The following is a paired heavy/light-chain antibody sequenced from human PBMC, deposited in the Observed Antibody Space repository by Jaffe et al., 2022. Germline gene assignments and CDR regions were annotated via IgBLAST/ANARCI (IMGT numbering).Light chain of an antibody. Sequence: DIVMTQSPDSLAVSLGERATINCKSSQSVLYSSNNQNYLGWYQQKPGQPPKLLIYWTSTRGSGVPDRFSGSGSGTDFTLTINNLQAEDVAVYYCQQYHSTPWTFGQGTRVEIK. CDR2: WTS. V-gene: IGKV4-1*01. J-gene: IGKJ1*01. CDR1: QSVLYSSNNQNY. CDR3: QQYHSTPWT.
Heavy chain of an antibody. CDR2: IRGKSYGGTS. J-gene: IGHJ4*02. CDR3: IKNFYPSGRHIDY. D-gene: IGHD2-8*02. V-gene: IGHV3-49*04. Sequence: EVQLVESGGGLVQPGRSLRLSCTASGFTFGDYAMAWVRQAPGKGLEWVGFIRGKSYGGTSEYAASVKGRFTISRDDSKSIVYLQMNSLKTEDTAVYYCIKNFYPSGRHIDYWGQGTLVTVSS. CDR1: GFTFGDYA.